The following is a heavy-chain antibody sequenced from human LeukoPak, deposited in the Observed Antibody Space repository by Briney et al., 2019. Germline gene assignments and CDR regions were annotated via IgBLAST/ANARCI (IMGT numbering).Heavy chain of an antibody. Sequence: GRSLRLSCAASGFTFSSYGMHWVRQAPGKGLEWVALISYDGSNKYYADSVKGRFTISRDNSKNTLYLQMNSLRAEDTAVYYCAREGYYYGSGSTPNYYYYMDVWGKGTTVTISS. CDR1: GFTFSSYG. J-gene: IGHJ6*03. V-gene: IGHV3-30*03. CDR3: AREGYYYGSGSTPNYYYYMDV. D-gene: IGHD3-10*01. CDR2: ISYDGSNK.